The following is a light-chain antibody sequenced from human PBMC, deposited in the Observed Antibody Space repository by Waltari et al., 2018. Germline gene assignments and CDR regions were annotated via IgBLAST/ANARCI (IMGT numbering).Light chain of an antibody. CDR2: DVS. Sequence: SPGQSITISCTGTSSDVGGYNYVSWYQQHPGKAPKLMIYDVSNRPSGVSNRFSGSKSGNTASLTISGLQAEDEADYYCSSYTSSSTLVVFGGGTKRTVL. V-gene: IGLV2-14*03. CDR1: SSDVGGYNY. J-gene: IGLJ2*01. CDR3: SSYTSSSTLVV.